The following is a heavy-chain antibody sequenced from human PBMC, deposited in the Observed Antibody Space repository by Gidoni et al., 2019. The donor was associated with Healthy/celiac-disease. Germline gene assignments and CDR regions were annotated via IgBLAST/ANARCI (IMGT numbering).Heavy chain of an antibody. CDR1: GFTFSSYA. V-gene: IGHV3-64D*06. CDR2: ISSNGGST. D-gene: IGHD3-16*01. J-gene: IGHJ6*02. Sequence: EVQLVESGGGLVQPGGSLRLSCSASGFTFSSYAMHWVRQAPGKGLEYVSAISSNGGSTYYADSVKGRFTISRDNSKNTLYLQMSSLRAEDTAVYYCVKRGEYYYYGMDVWGQGTTVTVSS. CDR3: VKRGEYYYYGMDV.